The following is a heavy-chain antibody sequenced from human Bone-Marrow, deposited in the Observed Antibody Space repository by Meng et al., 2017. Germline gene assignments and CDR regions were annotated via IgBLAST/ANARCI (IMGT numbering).Heavy chain of an antibody. D-gene: IGHD6-13*01. Sequence: ASVKVSCKASGYTFTSYGISWVRQAPGRGLEWMGWISAYNGNTNYAQKLQGRVTMTTDTSTSTAYMELRSLRSDDTAVYYCARDLILEQLGNFDYWGQGTLVTVSS. J-gene: IGHJ4*02. CDR3: ARDLILEQLGNFDY. CDR2: ISAYNGNT. CDR1: GYTFTSYG. V-gene: IGHV1-18*01.